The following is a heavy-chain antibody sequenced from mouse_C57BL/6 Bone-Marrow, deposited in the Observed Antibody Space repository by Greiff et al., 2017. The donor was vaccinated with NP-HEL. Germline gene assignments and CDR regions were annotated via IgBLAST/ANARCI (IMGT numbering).Heavy chain of an antibody. CDR2: ISDGGSYT. Sequence: DVHLVESGGGLVKPGGSLKLSCAASGFTFSSYAMSWVRQTPEKRLEWVATISDGGSYTYYPDNVKGRFTISRDNAKNNLYLQMSHLKSEDTAMYYCARGWLLRYWYFDVWGTGTTVTVSS. J-gene: IGHJ1*03. CDR1: GFTFSSYA. CDR3: ARGWLLRYWYFDV. D-gene: IGHD2-3*01. V-gene: IGHV5-4*01.